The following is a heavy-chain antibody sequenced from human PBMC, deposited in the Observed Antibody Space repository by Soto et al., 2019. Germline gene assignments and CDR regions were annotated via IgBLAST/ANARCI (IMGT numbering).Heavy chain of an antibody. CDR2: IIPILGIA. CDR3: AEAAAGTLYFQH. V-gene: IGHV1-69*02. D-gene: IGHD6-13*01. CDR1: GGTFSSYT. J-gene: IGHJ1*01. Sequence: GASVKVSCEACGGTFSSYTISWVRQAPGQGLEWMGRIIPILGIANYARKFQGRVTITADKSTSTAYMELSSLRSEDTAVYYCAEAAAGTLYFQHWGQGTLVTVSS.